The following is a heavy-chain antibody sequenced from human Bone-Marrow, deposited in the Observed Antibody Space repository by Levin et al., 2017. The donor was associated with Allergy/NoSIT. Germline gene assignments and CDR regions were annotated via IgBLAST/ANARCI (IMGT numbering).Heavy chain of an antibody. CDR1: GYSFTSYW. CDR2: IYPGDSDT. J-gene: IGHJ4*02. Sequence: GESLKISCKGSGYSFTSYWIGWVRQMPGKGLEWMGIIYPGDSDTRYSPSFQGQVTISADKSISTAYLQWSSLKASDTAMYYCARHVDYYDSSGYHYVGWIDYWGQGTLVTVSS. V-gene: IGHV5-51*01. CDR3: ARHVDYYDSSGYHYVGWIDY. D-gene: IGHD3-22*01.